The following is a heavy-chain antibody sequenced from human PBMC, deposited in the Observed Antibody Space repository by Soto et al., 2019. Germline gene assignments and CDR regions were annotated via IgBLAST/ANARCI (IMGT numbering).Heavy chain of an antibody. Sequence: GGSLRLSCAASGFTFDVYAMHWVRQGPGKGLEWVSGINWNSGSTINYAVSVKGRFTISRDNAKNSLYLQMNSLRAEDTAVYYCARVPPPPDYWGQGTLVTVSS. CDR3: ARVPPPPDY. CDR2: INWNSGSTI. V-gene: IGHV3-9*01. CDR1: GFTFDVYA. J-gene: IGHJ4*02.